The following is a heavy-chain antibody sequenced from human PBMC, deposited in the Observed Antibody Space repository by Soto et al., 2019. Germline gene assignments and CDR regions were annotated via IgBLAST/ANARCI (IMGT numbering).Heavy chain of an antibody. CDR1: GFTFSSYA. CDR2: ISGSGGST. V-gene: IGHV3-23*01. Sequence: EVQLLESGGGLVQPGGSLRLSCAASGFTFSSYAMSWVRQAPGKGLEWVSAISGSGGSTYYADSVKGRFTISRDNSQNPLYLQMNSLRAEDTAVYYCAKGGEQWLVLDYWGQGNLVSVSS. J-gene: IGHJ4*02. D-gene: IGHD6-19*01. CDR3: AKGGEQWLVLDY.